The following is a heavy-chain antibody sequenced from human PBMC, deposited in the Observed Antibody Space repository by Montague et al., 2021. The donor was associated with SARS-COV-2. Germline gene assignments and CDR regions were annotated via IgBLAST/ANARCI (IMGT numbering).Heavy chain of an antibody. D-gene: IGHD3-22*01. J-gene: IGHJ4*02. CDR1: GGSISSYY. V-gene: IGHV4-59*01. CDR2: IYYSGST. Sequence: ETLSLTCTVSGGSISSYYWSWIRQPPGKGLEWIGYIYYSGSTNYNPSLKSRVTISVDTSKNQFSLKLSSVTAADTAVYYCARGMHYYDSSGYYFDYWGQGTLDTVSS. CDR3: ARGMHYYDSSGYYFDY.